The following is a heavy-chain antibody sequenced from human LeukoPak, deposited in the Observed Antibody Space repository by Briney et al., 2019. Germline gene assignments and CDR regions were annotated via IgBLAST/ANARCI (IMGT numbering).Heavy chain of an antibody. CDR3: AKGSYGSGSYYNLGFDY. J-gene: IGHJ4*02. CDR2: IIDTGGRT. CDR1: GFTFSNYA. D-gene: IGHD3-10*01. Sequence: GGSLRLSCAASGFTFSNYAMSWVRQAPAKGLEWVSDIIDTGGRTYYADSVKGRFTISRDNSKNTLYLQMNSLGAEDTAVYYCAKGSYGSGSYYNLGFDYWGQGTLVTASS. V-gene: IGHV3-23*01.